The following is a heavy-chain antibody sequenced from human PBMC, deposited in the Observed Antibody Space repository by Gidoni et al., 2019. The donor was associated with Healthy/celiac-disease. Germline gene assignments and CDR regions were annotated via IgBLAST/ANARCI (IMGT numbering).Heavy chain of an antibody. Sequence: QVQLVESGGGVVQPGRSLRLSCSASGFTFSSYVMHWVRQAPGQGLEWVAIRSYDGINKYYADSVKGRFTISRDNSKNTLFLQMNSLRAEDTAVYYCARGDSIAVAGAPFDYWGQGTLVTVSS. J-gene: IGHJ4*02. D-gene: IGHD6-19*01. CDR1: GFTFSSYV. CDR3: ARGDSIAVAGAPFDY. CDR2: RSYDGINK. V-gene: IGHV3-30-3*01.